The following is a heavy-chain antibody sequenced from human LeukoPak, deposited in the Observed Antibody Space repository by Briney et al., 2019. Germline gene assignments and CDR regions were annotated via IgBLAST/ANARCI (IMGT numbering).Heavy chain of an antibody. CDR2: INHSGST. CDR1: GGSFSGYY. D-gene: IGHD3-22*01. CDR3: ARRAYYDSSGYYYGYVSYFQH. J-gene: IGHJ1*01. V-gene: IGHV4-34*01. Sequence: SETLSLTCAVYGGSFSGYYWSWIRQPPGKGLEWIGEINHSGSTNYNPSLKSRVTISVDTSKNQFSLKLSSVTAADAAVYYCARRAYYDSSGYYYGYVSYFQHWGQGTLVTVSS.